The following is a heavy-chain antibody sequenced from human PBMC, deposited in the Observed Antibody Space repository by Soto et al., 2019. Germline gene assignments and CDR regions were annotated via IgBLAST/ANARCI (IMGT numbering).Heavy chain of an antibody. V-gene: IGHV1-69*13. CDR2: IIPILQRV. D-gene: IGHD3-3*01. Sequence: SVKVSCKASRGTFGSYGVSWVRQAPGQGLEWMGGIIPILQRVTYAERFRGRVTITADASTNTAFMDLGGLSSEDTAVYFCARDITPITPVSNYYYGLDIWGQGTTVTVSS. CDR1: RGTFGSYG. J-gene: IGHJ6*02. CDR3: ARDITPITPVSNYYYGLDI.